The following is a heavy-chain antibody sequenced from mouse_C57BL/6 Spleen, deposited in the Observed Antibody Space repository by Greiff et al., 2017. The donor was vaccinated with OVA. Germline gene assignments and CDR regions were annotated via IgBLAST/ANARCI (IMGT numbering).Heavy chain of an antibody. V-gene: IGHV1-72*01. CDR1: GYTFTSYW. CDR2: IDPNSGGT. J-gene: IGHJ4*01. Sequence: QVQLQQPGAELVKPGASVKLSCKASGYTFTSYWMHWVKQRPGRGLEWIGRIDPNSGGTKYNEKFKSKATLTVDKPSSTAYMQRSSLTSEDSAVYYCARSRPYYYGSSLYYYAMDYGGQGTSVTVSS. D-gene: IGHD1-1*01. CDR3: ARSRPYYYGSSLYYYAMDY.